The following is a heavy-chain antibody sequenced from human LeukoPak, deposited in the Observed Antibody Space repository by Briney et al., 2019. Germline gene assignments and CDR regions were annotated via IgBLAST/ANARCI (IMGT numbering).Heavy chain of an antibody. V-gene: IGHV1-69*13. Sequence: SVTVSCKASGGTFSSYAISWVRQAPGPGREWMGGIIPIFGTANYAQKFQGRVTITADESTSTAYMELSSLRSEDTAVYYCAREPYYYDSSGYYQSYYFDYWGQGTLVTVSS. CDR1: GGTFSSYA. CDR2: IIPIFGTA. CDR3: AREPYYYDSSGYYQSYYFDY. J-gene: IGHJ4*02. D-gene: IGHD3-22*01.